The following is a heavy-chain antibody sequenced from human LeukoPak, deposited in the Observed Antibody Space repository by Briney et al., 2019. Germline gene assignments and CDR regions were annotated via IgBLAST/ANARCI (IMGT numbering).Heavy chain of an antibody. CDR1: VSTFTSYV. D-gene: IGHD7-27*01. V-gene: IGHV1-18*01. CDR2: ISAYNGNT. CDR3: ARGELGILPDY. Sequence: ASVKASSKPSVSTFTSYVISGVGQAPGQGLEWMGWISAYNGNTNYAQKFQGRVTMTRDTSISTAYMELSRLRSDDTAVYYCARGELGILPDYWGQGTLVTVSS. J-gene: IGHJ4*02.